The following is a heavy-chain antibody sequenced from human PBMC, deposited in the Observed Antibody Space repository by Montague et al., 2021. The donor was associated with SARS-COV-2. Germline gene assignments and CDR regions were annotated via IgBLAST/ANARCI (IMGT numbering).Heavy chain of an antibody. CDR2: IYYSGST. J-gene: IGHJ4*02. V-gene: IGHV4-39*01. Sequence: SETLSLTCTVSGGSISSSSYYWGWIRQPPGKGLEWIGSIYYSGSTHYNPSLKSRVTISVDTSKNQFSLKLSSVTAADTAVYYCARRGDYGGPRFDSWGQGTLVSVSS. CDR1: GGSISSSSYY. D-gene: IGHD4-17*01. CDR3: ARRGDYGGPRFDS.